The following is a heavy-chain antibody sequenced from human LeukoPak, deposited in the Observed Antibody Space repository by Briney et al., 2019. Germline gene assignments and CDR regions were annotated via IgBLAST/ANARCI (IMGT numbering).Heavy chain of an antibody. J-gene: IGHJ5*02. D-gene: IGHD1-20*01. CDR1: GYTFTGYY. CDR2: INPNSGGT. CDR3: ARGSGSSNWSHGWFDP. Sequence: ASVKVSCKASGYTFTGYYMHWVRQAPGQGLEWMGWINPNSGGTNYAQKFQGRVTMTRDTSISTAYMELSSLRSDDTAVYFCARGSGSSNWSHGWFDPWGQGTLVTVSS. V-gene: IGHV1-2*02.